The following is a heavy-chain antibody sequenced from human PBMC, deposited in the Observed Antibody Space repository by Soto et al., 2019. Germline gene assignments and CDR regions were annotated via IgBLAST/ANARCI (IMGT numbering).Heavy chain of an antibody. CDR1: VFTFSSYS. V-gene: IGHV3-21*01. Sequence: GGSLRLSCAASVFTFSSYSMNWVRQAPGKGLEWVSSISSSSSYIYYADSVKGRFTISRDNAKNSLYLQMNSLRAEDTAVYYCARVNLGYCSSTSCYGDWGQGTLVTVSS. CDR3: ARVNLGYCSSTSCYGD. CDR2: ISSSSSYI. D-gene: IGHD2-2*01. J-gene: IGHJ4*02.